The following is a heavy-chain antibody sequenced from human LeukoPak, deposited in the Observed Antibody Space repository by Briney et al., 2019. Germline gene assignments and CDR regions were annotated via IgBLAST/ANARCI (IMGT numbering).Heavy chain of an antibody. CDR2: INPNSGGT. J-gene: IGHJ4*02. V-gene: IGHV1-2*02. CDR1: GYTFTGYY. Sequence: ASVKVSCXASGYTFTGYYMHWVRQAPGQGLEWMGRINPNSGGTNYAQKFQGRVTMTRDTSISTAYMELSRLRSDDAAVYYCARDPGKQLPFDYWGQRTLVTVSS. CDR3: ARDPGKQLPFDY. D-gene: IGHD6-6*01.